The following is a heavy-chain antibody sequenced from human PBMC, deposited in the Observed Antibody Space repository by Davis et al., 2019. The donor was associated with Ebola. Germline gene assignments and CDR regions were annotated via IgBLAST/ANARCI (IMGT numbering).Heavy chain of an antibody. CDR3: ARLRAYYYDSTDYYYGMDV. J-gene: IGHJ6*02. D-gene: IGHD3-22*01. CDR2: IIPIFGTA. CDR1: GGTFSSYA. Sequence: AASVKVSCKASGGTFSSYAISWVRQAPGQGLEWMGGIIPIFGTANYAQKFQGRVTITADESTSTAYMELSSLRSEDTAVYYCARLRAYYYDSTDYYYGMDVWGQGTTVTVSS. V-gene: IGHV1-69*13.